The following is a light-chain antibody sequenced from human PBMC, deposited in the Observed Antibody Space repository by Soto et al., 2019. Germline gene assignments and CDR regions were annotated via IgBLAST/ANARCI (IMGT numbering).Light chain of an antibody. CDR2: AAS. Sequence: DIQMTQSPSSLSASVGDRVTITCRASQSISSYLNWYQQKPGKAPKLLIYAASSLQSGVPSRFSGSGSGRDFTLTISSLQPEDFATYYCQQSYSTPPTFGQGTKVDIK. J-gene: IGKJ1*01. CDR1: QSISSY. CDR3: QQSYSTPPT. V-gene: IGKV1-39*01.